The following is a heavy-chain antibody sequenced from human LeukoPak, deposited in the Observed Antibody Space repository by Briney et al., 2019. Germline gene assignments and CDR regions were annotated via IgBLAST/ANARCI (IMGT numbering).Heavy chain of an antibody. V-gene: IGHV3-73*01. J-gene: IGHJ4*02. D-gene: IGHD2-2*01. CDR3: VRVGGDCRSTNCDAHDY. CDR1: EFTFSGSA. CDR2: INSKAET. Sequence: QPGGSLILSCAASEFTFSGSAMPWVRQDSGKGLEWLGRINSKAETLYAASVKGRFTISRDESKNTAYLQMNSLKTEDTAVYYCVRVGGDCRSTNCDAHDYWGQGTLVTVSS.